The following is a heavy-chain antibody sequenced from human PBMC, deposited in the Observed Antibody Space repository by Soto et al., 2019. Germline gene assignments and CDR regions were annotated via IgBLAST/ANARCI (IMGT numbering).Heavy chain of an antibody. CDR2: IYYSGST. J-gene: IGHJ5*02. CDR3: ARGGSIAAARRWFDP. CDR1: GGSISSYY. V-gene: IGHV4-59*01. Sequence: SETLSLTCTVSGGSISSYYWSWIRQPPGKGLEWIGYIYYSGSTNYNPSLKSRVTISVDTSKNQFSLKLSSVTAADTAVYYCARGGSIAAARRWFDPWVQGTLVTVSS. D-gene: IGHD6-13*01.